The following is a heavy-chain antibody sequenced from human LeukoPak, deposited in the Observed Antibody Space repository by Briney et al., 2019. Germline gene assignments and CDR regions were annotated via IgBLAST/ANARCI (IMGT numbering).Heavy chain of an antibody. V-gene: IGHV4-39*01. CDR3: ARRAPPDY. Sequence: SETLSLTCTVSGDSLSSSFNYWGWIRQPPGKGLEWIGSFYYNRDTYHNPSLKRRVTISVDTSKNQFSLKLTSVTAADTAVYYCARRAPPDYWGQGTLVTVSS. CDR2: FYYNRDT. CDR1: GDSLSSSFNY. J-gene: IGHJ4*02.